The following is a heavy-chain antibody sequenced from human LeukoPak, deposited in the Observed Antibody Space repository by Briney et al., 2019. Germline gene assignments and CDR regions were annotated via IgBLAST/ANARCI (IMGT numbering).Heavy chain of an antibody. J-gene: IGHJ4*02. CDR1: GGSISSGDYY. CDR3: ARDFNGGNHFDY. V-gene: IGHV4-30-4*01. D-gene: IGHD4-23*01. CDR2: IYYSGST. Sequence: SETLSLTCTVSGGSISSGDYYWSWIRQPPGKGLEWIGYIYYSGSTYYNPSLKSRVTMSVDTSRNQFSLKLNSVTAADTAVYYCARDFNGGNHFDYWGQGTLVTVSS.